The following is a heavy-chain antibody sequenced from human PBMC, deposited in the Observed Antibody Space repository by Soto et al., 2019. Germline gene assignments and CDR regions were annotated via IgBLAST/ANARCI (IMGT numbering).Heavy chain of an antibody. J-gene: IGHJ4*02. CDR2: IYYNGNT. CDR3: ARLSGYYDSSGIDY. CDR1: GGSITNSRYY. V-gene: IGHV4-39*01. D-gene: IGHD3-22*01. Sequence: SETLSLTCAVSGGSITNSRYYWGWIRQPPGQGLEWIGSIYYNGNTYYNPSLKSRATMSVATSKNQFSLKLSSMAAADTAVYYCARLSGYYDSSGIDYWGQGTLVTVPS.